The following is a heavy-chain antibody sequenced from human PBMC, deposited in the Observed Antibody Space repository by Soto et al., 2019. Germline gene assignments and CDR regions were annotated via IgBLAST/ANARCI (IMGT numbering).Heavy chain of an antibody. CDR2: ISYDGSNK. CDR3: ARAMLGLYYYYYGMDV. V-gene: IGHV3-30-3*01. Sequence: QVQLVESGGGVVQPGRSLRLSCAASGFTFSSYAMHWVRQAPGKGLEWVAVISYDGSNKYYADSVKGRFTISRDNSKNTMYLQMNSLRAEDTAVYYCARAMLGLYYYYYGMDVWGQGTTVTVSS. CDR1: GFTFSSYA. D-gene: IGHD3-10*02. J-gene: IGHJ6*02.